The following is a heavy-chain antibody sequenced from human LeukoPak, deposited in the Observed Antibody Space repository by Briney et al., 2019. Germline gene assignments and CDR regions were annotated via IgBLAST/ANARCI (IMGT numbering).Heavy chain of an antibody. D-gene: IGHD6-13*01. V-gene: IGHV3-30*03. CDR2: ISYDGSNK. CDR1: GFTFSSYG. Sequence: GGSLRLSCAASGFTFSSYGMHWVRQAPGKGLEWVAVISYDGSNKYYAGSVKGRFTISRDNSKNTLYLQMNSLRAEDTAVYYCSAGFSSSWFGGYWGQGTLVTVSS. CDR3: SAGFSSSWFGGY. J-gene: IGHJ4*02.